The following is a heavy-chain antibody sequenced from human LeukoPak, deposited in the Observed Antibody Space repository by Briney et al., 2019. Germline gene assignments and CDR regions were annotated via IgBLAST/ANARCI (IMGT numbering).Heavy chain of an antibody. J-gene: IGHJ4*02. CDR1: GGSISSYY. V-gene: IGHV4-59*12. CDR2: IYYSGST. Sequence: SETLSLTCTVSGGSISSYYWSWIRQPPGKGLEWIGYIYYSGSTYYNPSLKSRVTISVDTSKNQFSLKLSSVTAADTAVYYCARDTDYGDYGVFDYWGQGTLVTVSS. CDR3: ARDTDYGDYGVFDY. D-gene: IGHD4-17*01.